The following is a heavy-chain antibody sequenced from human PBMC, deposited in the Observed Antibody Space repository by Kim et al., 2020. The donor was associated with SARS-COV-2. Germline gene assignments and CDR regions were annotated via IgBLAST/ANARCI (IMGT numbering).Heavy chain of an antibody. J-gene: IGHJ5*02. V-gene: IGHV1-69*13. Sequence: SVKVSCKASGGTFSSYAISWVRQAPGQGLEWMGGIIPIFGTANYAQKFQGRVTITADESTSTAYMELSSLRSEDTAVYYCARESGSYAPMIWFDPWGQGTLVTVSS. CDR3: ARESGSYAPMIWFDP. D-gene: IGHD1-26*01. CDR2: IIPIFGTA. CDR1: GGTFSSYA.